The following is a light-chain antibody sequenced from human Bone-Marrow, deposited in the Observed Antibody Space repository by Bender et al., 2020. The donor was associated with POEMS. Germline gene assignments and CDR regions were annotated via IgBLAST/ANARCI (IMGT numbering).Light chain of an antibody. CDR2: DVN. V-gene: IGLV2-14*03. CDR3: SSYTSSSTSYV. CDR1: SSAVGGYNY. J-gene: IGLJ1*01. Sequence: QSALTKPASVSGSPGQSITISCTGTSSAVGGYNYVSWYQQHPGKAPKLMIYDVNNRPSGVSNRFSGSKSGNTASLTISGLQAEDEADYYCSSYTSSSTSYVFGTGTKVTVL.